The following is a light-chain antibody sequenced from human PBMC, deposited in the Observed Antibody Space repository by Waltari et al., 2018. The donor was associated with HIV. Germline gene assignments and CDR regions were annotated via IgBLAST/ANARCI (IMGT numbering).Light chain of an antibody. CDR1: TSNIGSNY. CDR2: RNN. CDR3: ATWDDTLSGRV. Sequence: QSVLTQPPSASGTPGQRVTIRCSGSTSNIGSNYVYWYQQFPGTTPKVVIYRNNQRPMGVPDRVSGSKSGTSASLAISGLRSEDEADYYCATWDDTLSGRVFGGGTRLTVL. J-gene: IGLJ2*01. V-gene: IGLV1-47*01.